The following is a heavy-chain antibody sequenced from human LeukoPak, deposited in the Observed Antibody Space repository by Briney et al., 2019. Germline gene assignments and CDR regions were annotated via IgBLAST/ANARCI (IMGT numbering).Heavy chain of an antibody. CDR2: ISGSGGST. D-gene: IGHD2-2*01. CDR1: GFTLGDHA. CDR3: AMGRYCSSTSCYSIGY. J-gene: IGHJ4*02. Sequence: GGSLRLSCTASGFTLGDHAMSWVRQAPGKGLEWVSAISGSGGSTYYADSVKGRFTISRDNSKNTLYLQMNSLRAEDTAVYYCAMGRYCSSTSCYSIGYWGQGTLVTVSS. V-gene: IGHV3-23*01.